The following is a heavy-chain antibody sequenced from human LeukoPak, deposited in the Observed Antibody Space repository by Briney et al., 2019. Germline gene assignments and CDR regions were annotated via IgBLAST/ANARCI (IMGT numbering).Heavy chain of an antibody. J-gene: IGHJ4*02. V-gene: IGHV1-2*04. D-gene: IGHD6-19*01. CDR1: GYTFTGYY. CDR3: ARGAPWGRAIAVAGKYYFDY. Sequence: ASVKVSCTASGYTFTGYYMHWVRQAPGQGLGWMGWINPNSGGTNYAQKFQGWVTMTRDTSISTAYMELSRLRSDDTAVYYCARGAPWGRAIAVAGKYYFDYWGQGTLVTVSS. CDR2: INPNSGGT.